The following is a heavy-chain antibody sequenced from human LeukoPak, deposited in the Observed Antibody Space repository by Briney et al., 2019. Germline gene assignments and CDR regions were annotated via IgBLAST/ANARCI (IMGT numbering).Heavy chain of an antibody. V-gene: IGHV1-69*02. J-gene: IGHJ5*02. D-gene: IGHD2-2*01. CDR1: GYTFTSYY. CDR2: IIPILGIA. Sequence: ASVKVSCKASGYTFTSYYMHWVRQAPGQGLEWMGRIIPILGIANYAQKFQGRVTITADKSTSTAYMELSSLRSEDTAVYYCASRYCSSTSCYLNWFDPWGQGTLVTVSS. CDR3: ASRYCSSTSCYLNWFDP.